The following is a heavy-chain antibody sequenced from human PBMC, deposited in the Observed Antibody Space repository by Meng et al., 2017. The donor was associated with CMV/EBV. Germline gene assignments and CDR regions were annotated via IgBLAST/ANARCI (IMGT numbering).Heavy chain of an antibody. CDR3: ARGGDCSSTSCYMETWFFPLQQVYGMDV. J-gene: IGHJ6*02. D-gene: IGHD2-2*02. CDR1: GYTFTSYD. Sequence: ASVKVSCKASGYTFTSYDINWVRQAPGQGLEWMGWMNPNSGNTGYAQKFQGRVTITRNTSLSTAYMELSSLRSEDTAVYYCARGGDCSSTSCYMETWFFPLQQVYGMDVWGQGTTVTVSS. V-gene: IGHV1-8*03. CDR2: MNPNSGNT.